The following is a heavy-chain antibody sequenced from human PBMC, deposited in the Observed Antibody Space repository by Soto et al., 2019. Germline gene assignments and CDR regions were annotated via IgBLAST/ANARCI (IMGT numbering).Heavy chain of an antibody. CDR3: AAGGYSGYDFEDY. CDR2: IYYSGST. V-gene: IGHV4-31*03. Sequence: PSETLSLTCTVSGGSISSGGYYWSWIRQHPGKGLEWIGYIYYSGSTYYNPSLKSRVTISVDTSKNQFSLKLSSVTAADTAVYYCAAGGYSGYDFEDYWGQGTLVTVSS. D-gene: IGHD5-12*01. CDR1: GGSISSGGYY. J-gene: IGHJ4*02.